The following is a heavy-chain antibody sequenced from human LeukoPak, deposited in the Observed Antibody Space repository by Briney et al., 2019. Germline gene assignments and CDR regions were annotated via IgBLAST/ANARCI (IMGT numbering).Heavy chain of an antibody. V-gene: IGHV1-69*15. J-gene: IGHJ4*02. CDR3: AREPLGCGGDCHFDY. Sequence: SVKVSCKASGGTLSSYAFSWMRQAPGQGLEWMGRIIPIYEPADYAQRFQGRVTITADESTNTVYMELNSLTFEDTAVYYCAREPLGCGGDCHFDYWGQGTLVTVSS. CDR2: IIPIYEPA. CDR1: GGTLSSYA. D-gene: IGHD2-21*02.